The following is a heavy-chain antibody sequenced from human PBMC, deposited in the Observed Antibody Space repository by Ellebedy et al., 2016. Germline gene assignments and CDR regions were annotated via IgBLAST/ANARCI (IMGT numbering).Heavy chain of an antibody. J-gene: IGHJ4*02. CDR3: ARRTMSSSWYGRPYFDY. Sequence: ASVQVSCKGSGYSFTSYWIGWVRQMPGKGLEWMGIIYPGDSDTRYSPSFQGKVTISADKSISTAYLQWSSLKASDTAMYYCARRTMSSSWYGRPYFDYWGQGTLVTVSS. CDR2: IYPGDSDT. CDR1: GYSFTSYW. V-gene: IGHV5-51*01. D-gene: IGHD6-13*01.